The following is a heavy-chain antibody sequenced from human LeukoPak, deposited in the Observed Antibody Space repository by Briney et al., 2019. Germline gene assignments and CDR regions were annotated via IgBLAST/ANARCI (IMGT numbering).Heavy chain of an antibody. CDR2: INPNSGGT. Sequence: ASVKVSCKASGYTFTGYYMHWVRQAPGQGLEWMGWINPNSGGTSYAQKFQGRVTMTRDTSISTAYMELSRLRSDDTAVYYCARARRGYCSGGSCFVLDPWGQGTLVTVSS. J-gene: IGHJ5*02. V-gene: IGHV1-2*02. D-gene: IGHD2-15*01. CDR1: GYTFTGYY. CDR3: ARARRGYCSGGSCFVLDP.